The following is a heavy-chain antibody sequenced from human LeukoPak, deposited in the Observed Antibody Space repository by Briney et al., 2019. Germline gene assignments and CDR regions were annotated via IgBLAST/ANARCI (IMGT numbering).Heavy chain of an antibody. CDR1: DGSFSGYY. D-gene: IGHD5-18*01. CDR3: ARGDDTAMVSYAFDI. CDR2: INHSGST. Sequence: SETLSLTCAVYDGSFSGYYWSWIRQPPGKGLEWIGEINHSGSTNYNPSLKSRVTISVDTSKNQFSLKLSSVTAADTAVYYCARGDDTAMVSYAFDIWGQGTMVTVSS. V-gene: IGHV4-34*01. J-gene: IGHJ3*02.